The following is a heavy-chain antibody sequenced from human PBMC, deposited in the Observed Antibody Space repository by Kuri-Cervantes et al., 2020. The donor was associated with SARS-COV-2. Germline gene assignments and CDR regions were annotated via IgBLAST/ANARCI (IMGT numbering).Heavy chain of an antibody. D-gene: IGHD1-1*01. V-gene: IGHV4-59*12. Sequence: SETLSLTCTVSGGSISSYYWSWIRQPPGKGLEWIGYIYYSGSTNYNPSLKSRVTISVDRSKNQFSLKLSSVTAADTAVYYCARVGYNSGRHDYWGQGTLVTVSS. CDR3: ARVGYNSGRHDY. J-gene: IGHJ4*02. CDR2: IYYSGST. CDR1: GGSISSYY.